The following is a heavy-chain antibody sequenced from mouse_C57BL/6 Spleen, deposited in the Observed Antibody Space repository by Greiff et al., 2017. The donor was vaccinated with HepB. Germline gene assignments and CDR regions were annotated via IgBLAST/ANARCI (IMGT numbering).Heavy chain of an antibody. CDR2: IYPGDGDT. J-gene: IGHJ4*01. Sequence: VQLQQSGAELVKPGASVKISCKASGYAFSSYWMNWVKQRPGKGLEWIGQIYPGDGDTNYNGKFKGKATLTADKSSSTAYMLLSSLTSEDSAVYFCARLRTGLYAMDYWGQGTSVTVSS. CDR1: GYAFSSYW. D-gene: IGHD4-1*01. CDR3: ARLRTGLYAMDY. V-gene: IGHV1-80*01.